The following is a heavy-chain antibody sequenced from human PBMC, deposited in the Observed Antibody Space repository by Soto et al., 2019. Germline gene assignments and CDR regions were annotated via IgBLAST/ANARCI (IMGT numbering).Heavy chain of an antibody. D-gene: IGHD3-16*01. J-gene: IGHJ6*03. CDR3: ARDHYSATFGYYYYMDV. CDR1: GGSISSGGYY. CDR2: IYYSGST. V-gene: IGHV4-31*03. Sequence: SETLSLTCTVSGGSISSGGYYWSWIRQHPGKGLEWIGYIYYSGSTYYNPSLKSRVTISVDTSKNQFSLKLSSVTAADTAVYYCARDHYSATFGYYYYMDVWGKGTTVTVSS.